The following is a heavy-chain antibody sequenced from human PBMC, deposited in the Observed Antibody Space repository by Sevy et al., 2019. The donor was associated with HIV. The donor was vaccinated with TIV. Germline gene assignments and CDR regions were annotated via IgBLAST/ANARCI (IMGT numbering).Heavy chain of an antibody. J-gene: IGHJ4*02. CDR3: AKITIPGDSCNN. Sequence: GGSLRLSCAASGFTFSSYAMSWVRQAPGKGLEWVSTISGCGDSTYYADSVTGRFTNSRDNSKNTRYLQMYSLRAEDTAVYYCAKITIPGDSCNNCGQGTLVTVSS. CDR1: GFTFSSYA. CDR2: ISGCGDST. D-gene: IGHD3-10*01. V-gene: IGHV3-23*01.